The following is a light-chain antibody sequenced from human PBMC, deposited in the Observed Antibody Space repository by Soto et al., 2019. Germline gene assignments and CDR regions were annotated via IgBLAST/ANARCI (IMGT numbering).Light chain of an antibody. CDR2: GAS. CDR1: QSVSSK. J-gene: IGKJ5*01. Sequence: EIVMTQSPVTLSVSPGESATLSCRATQSVSSKVAWYQQKPGQAPRLLIYGASTRATDIPARFSGSGSGTEFTLTISSLQSEDFAVYYCQQYNKWPAITFGQGTRLEIK. CDR3: QQYNKWPAIT. V-gene: IGKV3-15*01.